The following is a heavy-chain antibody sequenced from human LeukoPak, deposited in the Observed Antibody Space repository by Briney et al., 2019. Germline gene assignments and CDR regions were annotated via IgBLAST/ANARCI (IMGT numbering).Heavy chain of an antibody. CDR3: ANDGTGIAAAGYYYYYMDV. CDR2: ISGSGGST. Sequence: GGSLRLSCAASGFTFSSYAMSWFRQAPGKGLEWVSAISGSGGSTYYADSVKGRFTISRDNSKNTLYLQMNSLRAEDTAVYYCANDGTGIAAAGYYYYYMDVWGKGTTVTVSS. D-gene: IGHD6-13*01. V-gene: IGHV3-23*01. J-gene: IGHJ6*03. CDR1: GFTFSSYA.